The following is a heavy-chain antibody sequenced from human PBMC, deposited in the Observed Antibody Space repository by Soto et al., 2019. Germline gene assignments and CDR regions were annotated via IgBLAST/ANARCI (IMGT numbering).Heavy chain of an antibody. CDR2: INAGNGNT. V-gene: IGHV1-3*01. D-gene: IGHD5-18*01. Sequence: GASVKVSCKASGYTFTSYAMHWVRQAPGQRLEWMGWINAGNGNTKYSEKFQGRVIITRDTSASTAYMELSSLRSEDTAVFYCARDLGYSYGYDYYGMDVWGQGTTVTVSS. CDR3: ARDLGYSYGYDYYGMDV. CDR1: GYTFTSYA. J-gene: IGHJ6*02.